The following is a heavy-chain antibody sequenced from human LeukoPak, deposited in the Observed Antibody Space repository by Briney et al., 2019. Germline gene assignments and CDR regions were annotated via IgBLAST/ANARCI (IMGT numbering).Heavy chain of an antibody. Sequence: GGSLRLSCAASGFTFSDYYMSWIRQPPGKGLEWVSYISSSGSNIYYADSVKGRFTISRDNAKNSLYLQMNSLRAEDTAVYYCAKDSCSGGSCYSSAFDIWGQGTMVTVSS. CDR1: GFTFSDYY. J-gene: IGHJ3*02. CDR2: ISSSGSNI. CDR3: AKDSCSGGSCYSSAFDI. D-gene: IGHD2-15*01. V-gene: IGHV3-11*01.